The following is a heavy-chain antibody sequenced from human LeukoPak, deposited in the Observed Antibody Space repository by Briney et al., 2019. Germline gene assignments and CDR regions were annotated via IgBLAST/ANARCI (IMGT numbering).Heavy chain of an antibody. D-gene: IGHD3-10*01. J-gene: IGHJ4*02. CDR2: ISYDGSNE. CDR3: AKEGDYYGSGSYSRWGDY. CDR1: EFXFSDYA. Sequence: GGSLRLSCAASEFXFSDYAMHWVRQAPGKGLEWVAVISYDGSNEYYADSVKGRFTISRDNSKNTLFLHMNSLRTEDTAVYYCAKEGDYYGSGSYSRWGDYWGQGTLVTVSS. V-gene: IGHV3-30*18.